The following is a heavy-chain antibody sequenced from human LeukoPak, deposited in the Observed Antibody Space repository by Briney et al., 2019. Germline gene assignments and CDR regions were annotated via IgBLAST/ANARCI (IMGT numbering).Heavy chain of an antibody. D-gene: IGHD3-22*01. Sequence: PSETLSLTCAVSGGSISSSNWWSCVRQRPGKGLEWIGEIYDSGSTNYNPSLKGRVTISVDTSKNQFSLRLSSVTAADTAVYYCARLRAYCYDSSGYNNFDFWGQGTLVTVSS. CDR3: ARLRAYCYDSSGYNNFDF. V-gene: IGHV4-4*02. J-gene: IGHJ4*02. CDR1: GGSISSSNW. CDR2: IYDSGST.